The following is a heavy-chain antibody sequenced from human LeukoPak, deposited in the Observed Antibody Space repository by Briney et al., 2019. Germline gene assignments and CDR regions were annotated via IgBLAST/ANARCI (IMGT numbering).Heavy chain of an antibody. J-gene: IGHJ4*02. CDR3: ARAGGGWYIWDY. CDR2: IRYDGSNK. D-gene: IGHD2-15*01. Sequence: GGSLRLSCAASGFTFSSYGMHWVRQAPGKGLEWVAFIRYDGSNKYYADSVKGRFTISRDNSKNTLYLQMNSLRAEDTAVYYCARAGGGWYIWDYWGQGTLVTVSS. V-gene: IGHV3-30*02. CDR1: GFTFSSYG.